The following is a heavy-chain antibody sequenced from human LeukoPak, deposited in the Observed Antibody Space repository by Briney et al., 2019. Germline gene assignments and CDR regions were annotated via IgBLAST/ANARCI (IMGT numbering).Heavy chain of an antibody. J-gene: IGHJ4*02. D-gene: IGHD6-13*01. Sequence: PSETLSLTCTVSGASITSSNYYWLWLRQPPGKGLEWIGSDYSGSTYYNPSLKSRVTISVDTSKNQFSLILSSVTAADTAVYYCARAGPYVGPFSAAGAHEFWGQGTLVTVSS. CDR3: ARAGPYVGPFSAAGAHEF. CDR2: DYSGST. CDR1: GASITSSNYY. V-gene: IGHV4-39*07.